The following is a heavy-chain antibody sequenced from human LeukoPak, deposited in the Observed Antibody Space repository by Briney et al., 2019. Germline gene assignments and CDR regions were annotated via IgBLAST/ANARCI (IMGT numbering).Heavy chain of an antibody. D-gene: IGHD6-13*01. V-gene: IGHV3-20*04. J-gene: IGHJ6*03. CDR1: GFTFDDYG. Sequence: PGGSLRLSCAASGFTFDDYGMTWVRQAPGKGLEWVSGIAWNGGTTAYGDSVKGRFSISRDNAKNSLYLQMNSLRAEDTAVYYCARDGSGAAAGGYYYYYYMDVWGKGTTVTVSS. CDR3: ARDGSGAAAGGYYYYYYMDV. CDR2: IAWNGGTT.